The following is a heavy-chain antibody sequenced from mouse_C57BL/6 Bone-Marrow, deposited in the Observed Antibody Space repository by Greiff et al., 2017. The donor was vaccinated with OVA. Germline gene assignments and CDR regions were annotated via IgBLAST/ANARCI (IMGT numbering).Heavy chain of an antibody. Sequence: EVQLVESGGGLVQPGGSLKLSCAASGFTFSDYGMAWVRQAPRKGPEWVAFISNLAYSIYYADTVTGRFTISSENAKNTLYLEMSSLRSEDTAMYYCARRAYDYDRVYYAMDYWGQGTSVTVSS. J-gene: IGHJ4*01. CDR3: ARRAYDYDRVYYAMDY. D-gene: IGHD2-4*01. CDR2: ISNLAYSI. CDR1: GFTFSDYG. V-gene: IGHV5-15*04.